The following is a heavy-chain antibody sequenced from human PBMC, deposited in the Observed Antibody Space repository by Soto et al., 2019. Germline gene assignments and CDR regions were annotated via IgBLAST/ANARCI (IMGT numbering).Heavy chain of an antibody. Sequence: GGSLRLSCAASGFTFTRYSMNWVRQAPGKGLEWVSSISSTTNYIYYGDSMKGRFTISRDNAKNSLYLEMNSLRAEDTAVYYCARESEDLTSNFDYWGQGTLVTFDS. CDR1: GFTFTRYS. J-gene: IGHJ4*02. V-gene: IGHV3-21*06. CDR3: ARESEDLTSNFDY. CDR2: ISSTTNYI.